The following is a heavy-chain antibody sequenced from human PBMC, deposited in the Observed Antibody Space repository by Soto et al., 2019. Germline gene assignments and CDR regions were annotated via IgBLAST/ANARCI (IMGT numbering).Heavy chain of an antibody. CDR2: ISAYNGNT. J-gene: IGHJ4*02. V-gene: IGHV1-18*01. Sequence: ASVKVSCKASGYTFTSYGISWVRQAPGQGLEWMGWISAYNGNTNYAQKLQGRVTMTTDTSTSTAYMELRSLRSDDTAVYYCARDGAVHYTYCGGRGFSAFWAQGSFVTVSS. CDR1: GYTFTSYG. D-gene: IGHD2-21*01. CDR3: ARDGAVHYTYCGGRGFSAF.